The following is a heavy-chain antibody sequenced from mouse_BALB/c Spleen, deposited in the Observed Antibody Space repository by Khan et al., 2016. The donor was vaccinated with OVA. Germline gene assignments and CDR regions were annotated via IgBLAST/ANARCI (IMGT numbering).Heavy chain of an antibody. V-gene: IGHV1-77*01. CDR1: GYTFTDYY. J-gene: IGHJ3*01. D-gene: IGHD1-2*01. Sequence: QVQLKQSGAELARPGASVKLSCTASGYTFTDYYINWVKQRTGQGLEWIGEISPGSGDTYYNERFMGKATLTAAKSSSTAYMQLSSLTSEASAVYFDARRNYFGYTFAYWGQGTLVTVSA. CDR2: ISPGSGDT. CDR3: ARRNYFGYTFAY.